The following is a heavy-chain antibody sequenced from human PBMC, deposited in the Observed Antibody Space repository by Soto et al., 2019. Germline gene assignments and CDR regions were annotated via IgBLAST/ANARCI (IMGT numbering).Heavy chain of an antibody. CDR1: GYTFNSYG. V-gene: IGHV1-18*01. CDR2: ISAYNGNT. J-gene: IGHJ3*02. Sequence: ASVKVSCKASGYTFNSYGISWVRQAPGQGLEWMGWISAYNGNTNYAQKLQGRVTMTTDTSTSTAYMELRSLRSDDTAVYYCARVSRSIAVAGTSDTWGQGTMVTVSS. D-gene: IGHD6-19*01. CDR3: ARVSRSIAVAGTSDT.